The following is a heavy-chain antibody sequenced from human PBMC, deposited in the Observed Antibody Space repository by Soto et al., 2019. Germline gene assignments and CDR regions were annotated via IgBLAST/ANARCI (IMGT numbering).Heavy chain of an antibody. CDR3: VHSRGSPQYYYYYSLDV. D-gene: IGHD1-26*01. Sequence: QITLKESSPALVNPTQTLTLTCSFSGFSLSTSAVGVGWIRQPPGKALEWLALIYWDGDKRYSPSLKSRLTITKDTSKNQVVLTMTNMDPVDTATYFCVHSRGSPQYYYYYSLDVWGQGTTVTVSS. CDR1: GFSLSTSAVG. J-gene: IGHJ6*01. CDR2: IYWDGDK. V-gene: IGHV2-5*02.